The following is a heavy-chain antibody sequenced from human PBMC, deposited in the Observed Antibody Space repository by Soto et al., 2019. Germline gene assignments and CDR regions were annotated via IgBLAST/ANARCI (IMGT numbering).Heavy chain of an antibody. CDR2: IIPFHGVT. Sequence: QVQLVQSGAEVKKPGSSVKVSCKASGGTFSPYTINWVRQAPGQGLEWMGRIIPFHGVTNYAQKFQARVTITADKSTRTAYMELSGLRFEDTAMYYCTRDWESTVSTWSFGGFWGRGTLVTVYS. CDR3: TRDWESTVSTWSFGGF. V-gene: IGHV1-69*08. D-gene: IGHD3-10*01. J-gene: IGHJ4*02. CDR1: GGTFSPYT.